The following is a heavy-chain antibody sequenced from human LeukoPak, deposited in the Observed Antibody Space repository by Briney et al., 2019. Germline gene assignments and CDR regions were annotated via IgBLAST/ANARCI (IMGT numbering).Heavy chain of an antibody. J-gene: IGHJ4*02. D-gene: IGHD6-19*01. CDR3: AREGSSGWYKFSYFVY. CDR1: GFTFSSYA. CDR2: ISYDGSNK. V-gene: IGHV3-30*04. Sequence: GGSLRLSCAASGFTFSSYAMHWVRQAPGKGLEWVAVISYDGSNKYYADSVKGRFTISRDNSKNTLYLQMNSLRAEDTAVYYCAREGSSGWYKFSYFVYWGQGTLVTVSS.